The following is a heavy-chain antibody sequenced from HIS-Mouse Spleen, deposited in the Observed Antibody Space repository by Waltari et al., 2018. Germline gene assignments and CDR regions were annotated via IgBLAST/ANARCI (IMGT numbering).Heavy chain of an antibody. CDR3: ATLSWGYEYNSFDY. Sequence: QVQLVESGGGVVQPGRSLRLSCAASGFTFSSYGMHWVRQAPGKGMGWVAVISYDGSNKYYADSGKGRFTISRDNSKNTLYLQMNSLRAEDTAVYYCATLSWGYEYNSFDYWGQGTLVTVSS. J-gene: IGHJ4*02. CDR2: ISYDGSNK. V-gene: IGHV3-30*03. D-gene: IGHD6-13*01. CDR1: GFTFSSYG.